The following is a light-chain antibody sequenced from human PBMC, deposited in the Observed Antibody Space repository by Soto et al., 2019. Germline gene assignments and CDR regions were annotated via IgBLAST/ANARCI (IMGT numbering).Light chain of an antibody. CDR1: QSVSSD. CDR2: GAF. J-gene: IGKJ1*01. Sequence: EIVMTQSPATLPVSPGERATLSCRASQSVSSDLAWYHQKPGQAPRLLIYGAFTRATGIPARISGSGSGTEFTLTISSLQSEDVAVYYCQQYNNWPWTFGQGTKVDI. V-gene: IGKV3-15*01. CDR3: QQYNNWPWT.